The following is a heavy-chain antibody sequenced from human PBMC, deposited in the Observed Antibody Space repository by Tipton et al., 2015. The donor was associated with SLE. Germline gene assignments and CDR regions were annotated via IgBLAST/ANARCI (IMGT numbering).Heavy chain of an antibody. D-gene: IGHD3-10*01. CDR3: ARGHGSGSYRVDYYYMDV. J-gene: IGHJ6*03. CDR1: GGSISSHY. V-gene: IGHV4-34*01. Sequence: TLSLTCTVSGGSISSHYWSWIRQPPGKGLEWIGEIKHSGSTNYNPSLKSRVSISVDTSKNQFSLKLSSVTAADTAVYYCARGHGSGSYRVDYYYMDVWGKGTTVTVSS. CDR2: IKHSGST.